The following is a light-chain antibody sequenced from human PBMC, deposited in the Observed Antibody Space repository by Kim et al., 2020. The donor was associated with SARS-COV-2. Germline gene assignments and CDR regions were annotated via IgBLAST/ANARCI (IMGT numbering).Light chain of an antibody. J-gene: IGKJ1*01. V-gene: IGKV3-15*01. CDR2: GAS. CDR1: QSVSSN. CDR3: QQYNNWPLWT. Sequence: EIVMTQSPATLSVSPGERATLSCRASQSVSSNFAWYQQKPGQAPRLLIYGASTRATGIPARCSGSGSGTEVTLTISSLQSEDFAVYYCQQYNNWPLWTFGQGTKVDIK.